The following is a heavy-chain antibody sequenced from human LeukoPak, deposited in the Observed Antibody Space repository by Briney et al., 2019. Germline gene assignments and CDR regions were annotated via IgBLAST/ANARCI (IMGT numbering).Heavy chain of an antibody. CDR2: IKQDGSEK. Sequence: GGSLRLSCAASGFTFSSYWMSWVRQAPGKGLEWVANIKQDGSEKYYVDSVQGRFTISRDNAKNSLYLQMNSLRAEDTAVYYWARVGYLYYYMDVWGKGTTVTVSS. J-gene: IGHJ6*03. CDR1: GFTFSSYW. V-gene: IGHV3-7*01. CDR3: ARVGYLYYYMDV. D-gene: IGHD1-1*01.